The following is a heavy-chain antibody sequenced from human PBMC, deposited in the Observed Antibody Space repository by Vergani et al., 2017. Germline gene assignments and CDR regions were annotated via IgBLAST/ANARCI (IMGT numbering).Heavy chain of an antibody. CDR1: GFTFTSSA. CDR3: AAVFCSSTSCYDYYYYYGMDV. Sequence: QMQLVQSGPEVKKPGTSVKVSCKASGFTFTSSAVQWVRQARGQRLEWIGWIVVGSGNTNYAQKFQERVTITRDLSTSTAYMGLSSLRSEDTAVYYCAAVFCSSTSCYDYYYYYGMDVWGQGTTVTVSS. V-gene: IGHV1-58*01. J-gene: IGHJ6*02. CDR2: IVVGSGNT. D-gene: IGHD2-2*01.